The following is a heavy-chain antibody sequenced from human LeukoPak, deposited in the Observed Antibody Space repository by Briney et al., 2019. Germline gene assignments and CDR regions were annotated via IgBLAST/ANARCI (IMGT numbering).Heavy chain of an antibody. D-gene: IGHD2-2*01. V-gene: IGHV4-39*07. CDR1: GGSISSSSYY. J-gene: IGHJ4*02. CDR2: IYYSGST. Sequence: SETLSLTCTVSGGSISSSSYYWGWIRQPPGKGLEWIGSIYYSGSTYYNPSLKSRVTISVDTSKNQFSLKLSSVTAADTAVYYCASWGSTSSFDYWGQGTLVTASS. CDR3: ASWGSTSSFDY.